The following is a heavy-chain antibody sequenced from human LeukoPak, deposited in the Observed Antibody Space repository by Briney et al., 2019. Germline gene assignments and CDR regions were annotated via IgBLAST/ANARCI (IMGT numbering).Heavy chain of an antibody. V-gene: IGHV4-59*01. CDR1: GFTFSNYG. D-gene: IGHD2-15*01. Sequence: NSGGSLRLSCAASGFTFSNYGMSWIRQPPGKGLEWIGYIYYSGSTNYNPSLKSRVTISVDTSKNQFSLKLSSVTAADTAVYYCARDSGGYYFDYWGQGTLVTVSS. CDR2: IYYSGST. J-gene: IGHJ4*02. CDR3: ARDSGGYYFDY.